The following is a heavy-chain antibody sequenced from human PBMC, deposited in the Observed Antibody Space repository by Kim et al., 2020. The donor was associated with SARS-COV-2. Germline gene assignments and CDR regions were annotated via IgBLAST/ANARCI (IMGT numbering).Heavy chain of an antibody. CDR2: ISAYNGNT. D-gene: IGHD6-13*01. V-gene: IGHV1-18*04. Sequence: ASVKVSCKASGYTFTSYGISWVRQAPGQGLEWMGWISAYNGNTNYAQKLQGRVTMTTDTSTSTAYMELRSLRSDDTAVYYCARVSILYYSSSGFEDYWGQGTLVTVSS. CDR1: GYTFTSYG. J-gene: IGHJ4*02. CDR3: ARVSILYYSSSGFEDY.